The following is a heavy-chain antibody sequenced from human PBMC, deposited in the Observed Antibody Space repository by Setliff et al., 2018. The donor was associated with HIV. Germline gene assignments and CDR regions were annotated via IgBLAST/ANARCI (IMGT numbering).Heavy chain of an antibody. V-gene: IGHV5-51*01. J-gene: IGHJ4*02. CDR2: IYPGDSHT. Sequence: PGESLKISCKGSGYYFTTFWIAWVRQMPGKGLEWMGFIYPGDSHTTYSPSFQGQVTISVDTSVSTAYLQWSSLKASDTAMYYCARLKDVVLMVNDFWGQGTLVTVSS. CDR1: GYYFTTFW. CDR3: ARLKDVVLMVNDF. D-gene: IGHD2-8*01.